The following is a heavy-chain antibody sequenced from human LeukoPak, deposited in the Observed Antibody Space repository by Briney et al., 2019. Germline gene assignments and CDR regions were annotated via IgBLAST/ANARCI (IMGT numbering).Heavy chain of an antibody. Sequence: GGSLRLSCAASGLTVSSYSMHWVRQAPGKGLEWVSSISSSGSYIYYADSVKGRFTISRDNVKNLLYLQMNSLRAEDTAVYYCARVQRGIAVALDYWGQGTLATVSS. V-gene: IGHV3-21*01. CDR1: GLTVSSYS. CDR2: ISSSGSYI. CDR3: ARVQRGIAVALDY. D-gene: IGHD6-19*01. J-gene: IGHJ4*02.